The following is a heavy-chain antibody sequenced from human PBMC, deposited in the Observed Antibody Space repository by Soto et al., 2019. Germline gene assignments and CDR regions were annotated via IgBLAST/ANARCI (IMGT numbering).Heavy chain of an antibody. Sequence: QVQLVESGGGVVQPGRSLRLSCASSGFSFSTHGMQWVRQAPGKGLEWVAIISYDGFIKYSADDVKGRFTISRDNSKNTLFLQMDSLRAEDSAVYYCAKDLKASGGHSGTLNYYYGMDVWGQGTTVTVSS. D-gene: IGHD3-10*01. J-gene: IGHJ6*02. CDR2: ISYDGFIK. CDR3: AKDLKASGGHSGTLNYYYGMDV. V-gene: IGHV3-30*18. CDR1: GFSFSTHG.